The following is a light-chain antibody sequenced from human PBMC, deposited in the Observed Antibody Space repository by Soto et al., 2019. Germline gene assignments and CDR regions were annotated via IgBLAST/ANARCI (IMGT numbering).Light chain of an antibody. CDR1: HSISSW. V-gene: IGKV1-5*03. CDR3: QHYNSYSEA. J-gene: IGKJ1*01. Sequence: DLPITQSPSTLSASVGDRVTITLRASHSISSWLAWYQQKPGKAPKLLIYKASSLESGVPSRFSGSGSGTEFTLTISSLQPDDFATYYCQHYNSYSEAFGQGTKVDI. CDR2: KAS.